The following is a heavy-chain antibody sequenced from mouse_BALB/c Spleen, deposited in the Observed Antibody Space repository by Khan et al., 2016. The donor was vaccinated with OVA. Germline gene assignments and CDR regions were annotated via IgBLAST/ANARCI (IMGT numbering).Heavy chain of an antibody. Sequence: QVQLQQPGAELVKPGASVKLSCKASGYTFTSYWMHWVKQRPGQGLEWIGEINPSNGRTNYNEKFKSKATLTVDKSSSTAYMQRSSPTSEDSAVYYCARVITRDYWGQGTTRTVSS. CDR2: INPSNGRT. V-gene: IGHV1S81*02. J-gene: IGHJ2*01. CDR1: GYTFTSYW. D-gene: IGHD6-1*01. CDR3: ARVITRDY.